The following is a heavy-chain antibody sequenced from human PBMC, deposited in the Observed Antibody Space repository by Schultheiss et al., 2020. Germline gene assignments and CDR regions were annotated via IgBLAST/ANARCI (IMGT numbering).Heavy chain of an antibody. V-gene: IGHV4-31*03. CDR2: IYYSGST. D-gene: IGHD3-3*01. CDR3: ARRSIFGVVDN. J-gene: IGHJ4*02. CDR1: GGSISSGGYY. Sequence: SETLSLTCTVSGGSISSGGYYWSWIRQHPGKGLEWIGYIYYSGSTYYNPSLKSRVTISVDTSKNQFSLKLSSVTAADTAVYYCARRSIFGVVDNWGQGTLVTVSS.